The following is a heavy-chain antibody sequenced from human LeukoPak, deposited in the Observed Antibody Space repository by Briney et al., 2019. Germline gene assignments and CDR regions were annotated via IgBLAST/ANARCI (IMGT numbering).Heavy chain of an antibody. CDR2: ISSASSYK. V-gene: IGHV3-21*01. CDR1: GFTFSDYS. CDR3: ARGPTLIGVAGTWPLDY. J-gene: IGHJ4*02. D-gene: IGHD6-19*01. Sequence: PGGSLRLSCAASGFTFSDYSMKWVRQAPGKWLEWVSSISSASSYKYYGDSVKGRFTISRDNAKNSLYLQMNSLRVEDTAVYYCARGPTLIGVAGTWPLDYWGQGTLVIVSS.